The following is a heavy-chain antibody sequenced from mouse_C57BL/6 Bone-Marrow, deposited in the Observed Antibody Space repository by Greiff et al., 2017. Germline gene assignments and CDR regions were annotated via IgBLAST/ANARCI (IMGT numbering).Heavy chain of an antibody. V-gene: IGHV5-4*01. CDR3: ARVYYYAMDY. Sequence: EVQLVASGGGLVKPGGSLKLSCAASGFTFSSYAMSWVRQPPEKRLEWVATISDGGSYTYYPDNVTGRFTISRDNAKNNLYLQMSHLKSEDTAMYYCARVYYYAMDYWGQGTSVTGSS. J-gene: IGHJ4*01. CDR1: GFTFSSYA. CDR2: ISDGGSYT.